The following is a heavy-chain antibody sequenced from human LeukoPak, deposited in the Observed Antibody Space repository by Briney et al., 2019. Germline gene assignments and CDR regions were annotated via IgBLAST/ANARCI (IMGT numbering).Heavy chain of an antibody. CDR1: GYDFTTYW. J-gene: IGHJ3*02. CDR3: ARCGSSPSNSAFDI. V-gene: IGHV5-51*01. Sequence: GESLKISCKGSGYDFTTYWIGWVRQMPGKGLEWMGVIYPADSDTTYSPSFQGQVTISTDKSISTACLRWSSLKATDTAIYYCARCGSSPSNSAFDIWGQGTMVTVSS. CDR2: IYPADSDT. D-gene: IGHD6-6*01.